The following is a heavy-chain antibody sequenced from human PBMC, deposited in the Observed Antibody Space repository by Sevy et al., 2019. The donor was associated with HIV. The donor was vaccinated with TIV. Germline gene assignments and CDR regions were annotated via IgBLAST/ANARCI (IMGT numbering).Heavy chain of an antibody. CDR2: IKRDGSEK. J-gene: IGHJ6*02. V-gene: IGHV3-7*03. CDR1: GFVFSDYW. Sequence: GGSLRLSCAASGFVFSDYWMSWVRQAPGKGLEWVANIKRDGSEKYYVASLKGRFTISRDNAKTSRYLQMNSLRGEDTAVYYCARDCSSATCLWGMDVWGQGTMVTVSS. CDR3: ARDCSSATCLWGMDV. D-gene: IGHD2-2*01.